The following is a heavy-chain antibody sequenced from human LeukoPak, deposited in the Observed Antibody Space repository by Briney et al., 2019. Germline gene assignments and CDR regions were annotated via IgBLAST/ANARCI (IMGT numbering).Heavy chain of an antibody. V-gene: IGHV1-18*01. CDR3: ARDKKWKPDY. J-gene: IGHJ4*02. CDR1: GYTFTTYG. Sequence: ASVKVSCTASGYTFTTYGFSWVRQAPGQGLEWMGWISAYNGNTNYAQRLQGRVTMTTDTSTSTVYMELRSLRSDDTAVYYCARDKKWKPDYWGQGTLVTVSS. D-gene: IGHD1-1*01. CDR2: ISAYNGNT.